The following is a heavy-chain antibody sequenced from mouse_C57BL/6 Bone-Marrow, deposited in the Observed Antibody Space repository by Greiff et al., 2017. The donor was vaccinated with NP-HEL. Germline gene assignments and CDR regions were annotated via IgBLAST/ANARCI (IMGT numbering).Heavy chain of an antibody. CDR2: INPNNGGT. J-gene: IGHJ3*01. V-gene: IGHV1-26*01. D-gene: IGHD1-1*01. Sequence: EVQLQQSGPELVKPGASVKISCKASGYTFTDYYMNWVKQSHGKSLEWIGDINPNNGGTSYNQKFKGKATLTVDKSSSTAYMELRSLTSEDSAVYYCARKLYYGSRYLAWFAYWGQGTLVTVSA. CDR1: GYTFTDYY. CDR3: ARKLYYGSRYLAWFAY.